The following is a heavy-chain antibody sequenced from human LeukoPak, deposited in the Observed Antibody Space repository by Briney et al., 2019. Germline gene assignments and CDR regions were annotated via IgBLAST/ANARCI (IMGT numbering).Heavy chain of an antibody. CDR2: IFHSGST. V-gene: IGHV4-59*12. CDR1: GGSINNYY. Sequence: SETLSLTCTVSGGSINNYYWTWIRQPPGKGLEWIGYIFHSGSTYYNPSLKSQVTISVDRSKNQFSLKLSSVTAADTAVYYCARGADDSSGSLTNYFDYWGQGTLVTVSS. J-gene: IGHJ4*02. CDR3: ARGADDSSGSLTNYFDY. D-gene: IGHD3-22*01.